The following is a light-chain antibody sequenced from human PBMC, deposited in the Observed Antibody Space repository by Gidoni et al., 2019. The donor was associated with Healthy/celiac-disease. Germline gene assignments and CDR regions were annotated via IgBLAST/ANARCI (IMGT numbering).Light chain of an antibody. J-gene: IGKJ1*01. Sequence: EIVLTQAPATLSLSPGERATLSCRASQSVSSYVAGYQQKPGQAPRLLIYDASNRATGIPARFSGRGSGTDFTLTISSLEPDDFAVYYCQQRSNWEWTFGQGTKVDIK. CDR3: QQRSNWEWT. CDR1: QSVSSY. V-gene: IGKV3-11*01. CDR2: DAS.